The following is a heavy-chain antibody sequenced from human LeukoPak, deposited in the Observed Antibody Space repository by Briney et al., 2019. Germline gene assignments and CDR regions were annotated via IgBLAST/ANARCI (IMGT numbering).Heavy chain of an antibody. CDR2: IYYSGST. J-gene: IGHJ4*02. D-gene: IGHD3-16*02. CDR1: PTTRGAYY. V-gene: IGHV4-31*02. CDR3: ARENVWGSYRYFDY. Sequence: PTTRGAYYWSWIRQHPGKGLEWIGYIYYSGSTYYNPSLKSRVTISVDTSKNQFSLKLSSVTAADTAVYYCARENVWGSYRYFDYWGQGTLVTVSS.